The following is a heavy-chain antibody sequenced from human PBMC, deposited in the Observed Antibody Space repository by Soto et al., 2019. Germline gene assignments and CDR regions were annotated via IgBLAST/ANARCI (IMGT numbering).Heavy chain of an antibody. J-gene: IGHJ3*02. V-gene: IGHV3-21*01. D-gene: IGHD6-6*01. CDR2: ISSSSSYI. CDR1: GFTLSSYS. Sequence: GGSLRLSCAASGFTLSSYSMNWVRQAPGKGLEWVSSISSSSSYIYYADSVKGRFTISRDNAKNSLYLQMNSLRAEDTAVYYCARAREYSSSYDAFDIWGQGTMVTVSS. CDR3: ARAREYSSSYDAFDI.